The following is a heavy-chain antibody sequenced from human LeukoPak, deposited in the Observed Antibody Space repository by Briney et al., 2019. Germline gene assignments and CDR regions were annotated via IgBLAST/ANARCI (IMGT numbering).Heavy chain of an antibody. J-gene: IGHJ5*02. CDR2: INHSGST. V-gene: IGHV4-34*01. CDR1: GGSFSSYY. CDR3: ARRAIGAYCGGDCYSRGFDP. Sequence: SETLSLTCAFYGGSFSSYYWSWIRQPPGEGLEWIGEINHSGSTNYNPSLKSRVTISVDTSKNQFSLKLSSVTAADTAVYYCARRAIGAYCGGDCYSRGFDPWGQGTLVTVSS. D-gene: IGHD2-21*02.